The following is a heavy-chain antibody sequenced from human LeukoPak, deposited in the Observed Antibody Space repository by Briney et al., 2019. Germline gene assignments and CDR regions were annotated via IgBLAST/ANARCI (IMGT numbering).Heavy chain of an antibody. V-gene: IGHV3-23*01. CDR2: ISGSGGST. Sequence: GGTLSLSCAASGVTFSIYAMSWVREAPGPELEWVSGISGSGGSTYCVDSVQGRFTISRDNSKNTLYLQMNSLRAEDTAVYYCAKYGVAATPADYWGQGTLVTVSS. CDR3: AKYGVAATPADY. J-gene: IGHJ4*02. CDR1: GVTFSIYA. D-gene: IGHD2-15*01.